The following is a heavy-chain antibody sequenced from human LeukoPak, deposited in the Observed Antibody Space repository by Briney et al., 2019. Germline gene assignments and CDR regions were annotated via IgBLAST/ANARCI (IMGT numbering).Heavy chain of an antibody. CDR1: GYTFTGYY. V-gene: IGHV1-2*04. J-gene: IGHJ3*02. D-gene: IGHD3-22*01. CDR3: ARAVYDSSGHRGNDAFDI. CDR2: INPNSGGT. Sequence: ASVKVSCKASGYTFTGYYMHWVRQAPGQGLEWMGWINPNSGGTNYAQKFQGWVTMTRDTSISTAYMELSRLRSDDTAVYYCARAVYDSSGHRGNDAFDIWGQGTMVTVSS.